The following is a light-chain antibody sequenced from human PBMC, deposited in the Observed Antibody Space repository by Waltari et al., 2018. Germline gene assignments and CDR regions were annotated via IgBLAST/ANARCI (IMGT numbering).Light chain of an antibody. CDR2: GAS. J-gene: IGKJ4*01. V-gene: IGKV3-15*01. CDR1: QSVSSN. CDR3: QQYSNWPPLT. Sequence: EIVMTQSPATLSVSPGERATLSCRASQSVSSNLAWYQQKAGQAPRLRIYGASTRATGIAARVSGSGSETEFTLTISSLQSEDFAVYYCQQYSNWPPLTFGGGTKVEIK.